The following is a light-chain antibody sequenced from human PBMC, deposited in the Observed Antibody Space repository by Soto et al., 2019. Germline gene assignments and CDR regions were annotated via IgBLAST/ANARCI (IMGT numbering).Light chain of an antibody. CDR1: STDVGSYNL. CDR2: EGS. V-gene: IGLV2-23*01. CDR3: CSYAGSVV. Sequence: QSVLTQAASVSGSPGQWITISCTGTSTDVGSYNLVSWYQQHPGKAPKLLIYEGSTRPSGVSNRFSGSKSGNTASLTISGLQVEDEAEYYCCSYAGSVVFGGGTKLTVL. J-gene: IGLJ2*01.